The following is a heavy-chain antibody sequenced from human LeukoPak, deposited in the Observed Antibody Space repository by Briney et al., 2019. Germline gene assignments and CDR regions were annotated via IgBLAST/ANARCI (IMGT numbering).Heavy chain of an antibody. CDR1: GFTFSSYG. D-gene: IGHD1-26*01. CDR2: TSDRGDYT. Sequence: GGSLRLSCAASGFTFSSYGMHGVRQAPGKGLKWVSGTSDRGDYTYYADSVKGRFTISRDNSKNTLYLQMNSLRAEDTALYFCAKKAQYNGNYPLDYWGQGTLVTVSS. CDR3: AKKAQYNGNYPLDY. V-gene: IGHV3-23*01. J-gene: IGHJ4*02.